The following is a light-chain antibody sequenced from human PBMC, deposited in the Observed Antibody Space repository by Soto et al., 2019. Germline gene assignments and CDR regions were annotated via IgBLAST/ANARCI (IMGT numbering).Light chain of an antibody. CDR3: QQRSHWPLT. V-gene: IGKV3-11*01. Sequence: EIVLTQSPATLSLSPGERATLSCRASQNVANYLDWYQQKPGQAPMLLIYESSNRATGIAARFSGSGSGTDFTLNISSLEPEDFAVYYCQQRSHWPLTFGQGTKVDIK. J-gene: IGKJ1*01. CDR1: QNVANY. CDR2: ESS.